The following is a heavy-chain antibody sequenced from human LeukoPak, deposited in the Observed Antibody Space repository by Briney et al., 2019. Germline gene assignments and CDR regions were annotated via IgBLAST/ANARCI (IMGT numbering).Heavy chain of an antibody. V-gene: IGHV3-7*01. Sequence: GGSLRLSCAASGFTIGSYWMGWVRQTPGKGLEWVANIKQDGSEKYYVDSVRGRFTISRDNAKNSLYLQMNSLRAEDTAVYYCAKMIVGATGGWGQGALVTVSS. CDR2: IKQDGSEK. CDR3: AKMIVGATGG. CDR1: GFTIGSYW. J-gene: IGHJ4*02. D-gene: IGHD1-26*01.